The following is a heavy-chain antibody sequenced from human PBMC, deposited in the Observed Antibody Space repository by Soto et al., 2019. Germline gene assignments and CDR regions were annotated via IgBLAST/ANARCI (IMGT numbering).Heavy chain of an antibody. CDR1: GFTFSSYA. J-gene: IGHJ3*02. CDR3: TRGGAGTTHAFDI. CDR2: ISYDGSNK. V-gene: IGHV3-30-3*01. D-gene: IGHD1-7*01. Sequence: QVQLVESGGGVVQPGRSLRLSCAASGFTFSSYAMHWVRQAPGKGLEWVAGISYDGSNKYYADSVKGRFTISRDNSKNTLYLQMTSLSAEDTAVYYCTRGGAGTTHAFDIWGQGTMVTVSS.